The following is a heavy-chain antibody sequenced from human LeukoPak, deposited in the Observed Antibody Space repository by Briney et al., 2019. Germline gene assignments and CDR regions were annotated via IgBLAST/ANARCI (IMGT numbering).Heavy chain of an antibody. Sequence: SETLSLTCAVYGGSFSGYYWSWIRQPPGKGLEWIGEINRSGSTNYNPSLKSRVTISVDTSKNQFSLKLSSVTAADTAVYYCARALRRSYSSSWVARWFDPWGQGTLVTVSS. CDR3: ARALRRSYSSSWVARWFDP. V-gene: IGHV4-34*01. CDR2: INRSGST. D-gene: IGHD6-13*01. CDR1: GGSFSGYY. J-gene: IGHJ5*02.